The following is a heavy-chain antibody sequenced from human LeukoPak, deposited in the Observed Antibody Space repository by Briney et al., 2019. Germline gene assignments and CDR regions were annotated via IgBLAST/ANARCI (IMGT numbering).Heavy chain of an antibody. D-gene: IGHD2-2*01. CDR1: GFTFSYYD. CDR2: ITLSGGST. J-gene: IGHJ6*03. CDR3: AKRGNPAVGHHYLDV. Sequence: GSLRLSCAASGFTFSYYDMSWFRQAPGKGLEWVASITLSGGSTFYADSVKGRFTISRDNSKNTLYLQMNSLSAEDTAVYYCAKRGNPAVGHHYLDVWGKGTTVSVSS. V-gene: IGHV3-23*01.